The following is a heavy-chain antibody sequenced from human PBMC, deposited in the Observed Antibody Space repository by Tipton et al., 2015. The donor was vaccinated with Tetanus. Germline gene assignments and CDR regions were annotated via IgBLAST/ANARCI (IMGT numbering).Heavy chain of an antibody. CDR1: GYTFTSYG. V-gene: IGHV1-18*01. Sequence: QLVQSGAEVKKPGASVKVSCKASGYTFTSYGISWVRQAPGQGLEWMGLISAYNGNTNYAQKLQGRVTMTTDTFTSSAYMELTSLRSDDTAVYYCARDVGGNVPSVADYWGQGTLVTVSS. D-gene: IGHD4-23*01. CDR2: ISAYNGNT. J-gene: IGHJ4*02. CDR3: ARDVGGNVPSVADY.